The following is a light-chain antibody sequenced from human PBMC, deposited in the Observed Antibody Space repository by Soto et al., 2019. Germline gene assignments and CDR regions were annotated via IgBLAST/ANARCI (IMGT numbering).Light chain of an antibody. Sequence: DIVMTQSPLSLPVTPGEPASISCRSSQSLLHSNGYNYFDWYLQKPGQSPQLLIYSGSNRASGVPDRFSGSGSGTDFTLKISRVEAEDVGVYYCMQALQTPWTFGQGTKVEIK. J-gene: IGKJ1*01. CDR2: SGS. CDR1: QSLLHSNGYNY. CDR3: MQALQTPWT. V-gene: IGKV2-28*01.